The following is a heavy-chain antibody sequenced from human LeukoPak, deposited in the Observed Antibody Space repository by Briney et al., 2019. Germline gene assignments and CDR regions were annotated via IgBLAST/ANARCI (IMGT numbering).Heavy chain of an antibody. CDR2: ISGSGGST. CDR1: GFTFSSYA. J-gene: IGHJ6*02. V-gene: IGHV3-23*01. D-gene: IGHD3-3*01. Sequence: GGSLRLSCAASGFTFSSYAMSWVRQAPGKGLEWVSAISGSGGSTYYADSVKGRFTISRDNSKNTLYLQMNSLRAEDTAVYYCAKDWALYYDSSMDVWGQGTTVTVSS. CDR3: AKDWALYYDSSMDV.